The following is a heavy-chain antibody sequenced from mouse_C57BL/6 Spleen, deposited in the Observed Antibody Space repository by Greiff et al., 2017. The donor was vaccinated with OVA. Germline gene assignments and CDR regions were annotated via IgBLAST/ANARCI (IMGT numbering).Heavy chain of an antibody. CDR3: ARGGYDYDVLDY. CDR2: INYDGSST. Sequence: EVKLMESEGGLVQPGSSMKLSCTASGFTFSDYYMAWVRQVPEKGLEWVANINYDGSSTHYLDSLKSRFIISRDNAKNILFLRMNSLKSEDTATYYCARGGYDYDVLDYWGQGTTLTVSS. V-gene: IGHV5-16*01. J-gene: IGHJ2*01. CDR1: GFTFSDYY. D-gene: IGHD2-4*01.